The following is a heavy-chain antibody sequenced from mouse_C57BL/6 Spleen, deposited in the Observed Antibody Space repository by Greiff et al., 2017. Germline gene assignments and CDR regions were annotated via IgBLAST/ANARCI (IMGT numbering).Heavy chain of an antibody. V-gene: IGHV14-1*01. CDR1: GFNIKDYY. Sequence: VQLKQSGAELVRPGASVTLSCTASGFNIKDYYMHWVKQRPEQGLEWIGGIDPEDGDTAYAPKFQGKATMTADKSSTTAYLQLSSLTSEDTAVYYCSTNYFGYWGQGTTLTVAS. CDR2: IDPEDGDT. J-gene: IGHJ2*01. CDR3: STNYFGY.